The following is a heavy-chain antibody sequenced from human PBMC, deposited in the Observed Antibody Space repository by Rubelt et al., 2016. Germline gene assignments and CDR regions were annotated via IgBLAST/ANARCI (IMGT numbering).Heavy chain of an antibody. J-gene: IGHJ6*02. D-gene: IGHD3-3*01. CDR2: ITGSGGST. V-gene: IGHV3-23*01. CDR3: TTRCVLRFLECPYTMDV. Sequence: FEAGGGLVQPGGSLRLSCAASGFTFSSYAMSWVRQAPWKGLEWVAAITGSGGSTYYADSVKGRFTISRDNSKNTLYLQMNSLKTEDTAVYYCTTRCVLRFLECPYTMDVWGQGTTVTVSS. CDR1: GFTFSSYA.